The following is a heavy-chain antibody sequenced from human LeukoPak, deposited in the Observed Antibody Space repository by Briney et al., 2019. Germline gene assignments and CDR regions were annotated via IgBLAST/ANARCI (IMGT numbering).Heavy chain of an antibody. V-gene: IGHV4-61*02. J-gene: IGHJ6*03. CDR2: IYTSGST. CDR1: GGSISGGSYY. CDR3: ARGARYGAYYYYYYYMDV. D-gene: IGHD4-17*01. Sequence: PSQTLSLTCTVSGGSISGGSYYWSWIRQPAGKGLEWIGRIYTSGSTKYNPSLKSRVTISVDTSKNQFSLKLSSVTAADTAVYYCARGARYGAYYYYYYYMDVWGKGTTVTISS.